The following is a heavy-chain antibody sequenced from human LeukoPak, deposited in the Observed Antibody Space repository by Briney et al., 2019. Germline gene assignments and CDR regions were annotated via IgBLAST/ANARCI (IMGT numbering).Heavy chain of an antibody. J-gene: IGHJ4*02. CDR3: AKVRSLSLAATEPLDC. CDR1: GFTFDDYA. D-gene: IGHD6-6*01. CDR2: ITWNNGFI. Sequence: GRSLRLSCAASGFTFDDYAMHWVRQAPGKGLEWVSGITWNNGFIEYADSVKGRFTISRDNAKNSLILQMNSLRPEDTALYYCAKVRSLSLAATEPLDCWGQGTLVTVSS. V-gene: IGHV3-9*01.